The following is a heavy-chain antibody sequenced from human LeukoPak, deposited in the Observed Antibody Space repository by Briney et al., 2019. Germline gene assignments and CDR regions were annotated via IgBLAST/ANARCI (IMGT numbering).Heavy chain of an antibody. J-gene: IGHJ4*02. Sequence: KPGGSLRLSCAASGFTFSSYSMNWVRQARGKGLEWVSSISSSSSYIYYADSVKGRFTISRDNAKNSLYLQMHSLRAEDTAVYYCASFVGGSGSRDYWGQGTLVTVSS. CDR1: GFTFSSYS. CDR2: ISSSSSYI. CDR3: ASFVGGSGSRDY. D-gene: IGHD3-10*01. V-gene: IGHV3-21*01.